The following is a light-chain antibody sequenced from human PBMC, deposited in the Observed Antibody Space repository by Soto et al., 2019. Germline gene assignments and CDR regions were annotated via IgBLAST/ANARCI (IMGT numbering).Light chain of an antibody. CDR3: QQSYTAPYT. Sequence: DIQMTQSPSSLSASVGDAVSLTCRASRSISNYLNWYQQKPGRAPKLLIPGASSLQRGVPSRFSGSGSGTTFTPTITSLQPDDFAIYFCQQSYTAPYTFGPGTKVEIK. CDR2: GAS. V-gene: IGKV1-39*01. J-gene: IGKJ3*01. CDR1: RSISNY.